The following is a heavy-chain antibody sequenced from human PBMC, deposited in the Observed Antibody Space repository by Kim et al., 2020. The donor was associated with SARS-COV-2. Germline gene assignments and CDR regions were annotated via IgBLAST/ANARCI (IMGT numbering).Heavy chain of an antibody. CDR2: INHRGGT. CDR3: ARGRAGVVPSPILGLGPYYEYYAMDV. V-gene: IGHV4-34*01. CDR1: GGSLNGYH. Sequence: SETLSLTCAVFGGSLNGYHWTWIRQSPGKGLEWIGEINHRGGTNCIPALKSRVTMSLDTSKNQFSLKLRSVTAADTDVYYCARGRAGVVPSPILGLGPYYEYYAMDVWGQGTPVTVSS. D-gene: IGHD3-3*01. J-gene: IGHJ6*02.